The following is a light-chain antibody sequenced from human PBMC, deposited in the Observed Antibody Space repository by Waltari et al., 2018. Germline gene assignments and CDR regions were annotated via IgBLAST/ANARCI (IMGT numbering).Light chain of an antibody. CDR2: RVN. J-gene: IGLJ3*02. V-gene: IGLV1-47*01. CDR1: RSNIAHNH. Sequence: QSVMTQPPSASGTPGQRVTIPCSGSRSNIAHNHVYCYQQLPEAAPKLLIYRVNRRPSGVPDRFSVSKSGTSASLAISGLRSEDEADYYCGGWDDSLNGWVFGGGTKLTVL. CDR3: GGWDDSLNGWV.